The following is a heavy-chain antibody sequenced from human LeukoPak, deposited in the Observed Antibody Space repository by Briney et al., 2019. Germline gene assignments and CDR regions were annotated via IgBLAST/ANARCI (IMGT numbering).Heavy chain of an antibody. D-gene: IGHD3-3*01. CDR1: GGSISSGGYY. V-gene: IGHV4-31*03. CDR2: IYYSGST. J-gene: IGHJ6*02. Sequence: SETLSLTCTVSGGSISSGGYYWRWIRQHPGKGLEWIGYIYYSGSTYYNPSLKSRVTISVDTSKNQFSLKLSSVTAADTAVYYCARDQALDFWSGYYSLYYGMDVWGQGTTVTVSS. CDR3: ARDQALDFWSGYYSLYYGMDV.